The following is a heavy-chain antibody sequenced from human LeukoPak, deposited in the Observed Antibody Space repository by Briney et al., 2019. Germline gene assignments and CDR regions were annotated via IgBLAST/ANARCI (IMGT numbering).Heavy chain of an antibody. D-gene: IGHD2-2*01. CDR2: ISNNGDTI. CDR3: ARDPQAWEVPLDS. Sequence: GGSLRLSRAASGFTFRDYYMHWVRQAPGKGLEWISYISNNGDTISYADSVKGRFTISRDNAKNSLFLQMNSLSAEDTAVYYCARDPQAWEVPLDSWGQGTLVTVSS. V-gene: IGHV3-11*01. CDR1: GFTFRDYY. J-gene: IGHJ4*02.